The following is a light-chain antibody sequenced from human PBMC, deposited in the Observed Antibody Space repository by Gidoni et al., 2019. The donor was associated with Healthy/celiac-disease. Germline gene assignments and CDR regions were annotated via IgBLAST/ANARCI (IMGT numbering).Light chain of an antibody. CDR1: SSNIGSNT. V-gene: IGLV1-44*01. J-gene: IGLJ3*02. Sequence: SVLPQPPSASGTPGQGVTIPCSGSSSNIGSNTVNWYQQLPGTAPKLLIYSNNQRPSGVPDRFSGSKSGTSASLAISGLQSEDEADYYCAAWDDSLNGRVFGGGTKLTVL. CDR2: SNN. CDR3: AAWDDSLNGRV.